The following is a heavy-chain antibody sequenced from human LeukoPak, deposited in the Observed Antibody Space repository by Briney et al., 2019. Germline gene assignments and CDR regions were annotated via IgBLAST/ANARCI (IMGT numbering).Heavy chain of an antibody. Sequence: SETLSLTCTVSGGSISSYYWSWIRQPAGKGLEWIGRIYTSGSTNYNPSLKSRVTMSVDTSKNQFSLKLSSVTAADTAAYYCARVQYYYGSGSDEAFDIWGQGTMVTVSS. CDR3: ARVQYYYGSGSDEAFDI. CDR2: IYTSGST. D-gene: IGHD3-10*01. J-gene: IGHJ3*02. V-gene: IGHV4-4*07. CDR1: GGSISSYY.